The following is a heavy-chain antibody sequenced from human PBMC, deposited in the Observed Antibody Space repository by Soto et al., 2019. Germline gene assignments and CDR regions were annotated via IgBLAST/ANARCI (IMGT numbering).Heavy chain of an antibody. V-gene: IGHV5-10-1*01. J-gene: IGHJ6*02. Sequence: GESLKISCKGSGYSFSSYWISWVRQMPGKGLEWMGRIDPSDSYTNYSPSFQGHVTISADKSISTAYLQWSSLKASDTAMYYCARLGSQLAAGYVMDVWGQGTRVTVSS. CDR1: GYSFSSYW. D-gene: IGHD2-15*01. CDR3: ARLGSQLAAGYVMDV. CDR2: IDPSDSYT.